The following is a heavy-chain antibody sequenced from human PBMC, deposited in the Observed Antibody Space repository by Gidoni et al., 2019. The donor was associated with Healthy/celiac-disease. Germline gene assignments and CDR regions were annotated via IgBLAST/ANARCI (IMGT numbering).Heavy chain of an antibody. CDR1: GGSIRRSNC. Sequence: VQLQESGPGLCKPSGPLPLTRAVSGGSIRRSNCWSWVRQPPGKGLEWTGEIYHSGRTNYNPSIKSRVTISVDKSKNQFSLKLSSVTAADTAVYYCARDLGTIYGSGSSHFDYWGQGTLVTVSS. CDR3: ARDLGTIYGSGSSHFDY. CDR2: IYHSGRT. J-gene: IGHJ4*02. V-gene: IGHV4-4*02. D-gene: IGHD3-10*01.